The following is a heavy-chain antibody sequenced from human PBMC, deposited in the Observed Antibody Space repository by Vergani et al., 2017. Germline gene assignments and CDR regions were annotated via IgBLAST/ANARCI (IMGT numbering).Heavy chain of an antibody. CDR2: ISASGHDT. V-gene: IGHV3-23*01. CDR1: GFTFSTYA. CDR3: ARDQRDSTIFGAHRYAY. J-gene: IGHJ4*02. D-gene: IGHD3-3*01. Sequence: EVRLLESGGGLVQPGGSLRLSCEASGFTFSTYAMNWVRQAPGKGLEWVSGISASGHDTDYADSVKGRFTISRDSFKNTVYLQMNSLRAEDTAIYYCARDQRDSTIFGAHRYAYWGQGTRVTVSS.